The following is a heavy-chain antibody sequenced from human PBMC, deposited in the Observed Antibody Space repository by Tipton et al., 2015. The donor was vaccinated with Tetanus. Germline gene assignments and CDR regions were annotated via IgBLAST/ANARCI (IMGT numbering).Heavy chain of an antibody. CDR2: IYYTGNT. CDR1: GGSIRSGGYY. D-gene: IGHD2-8*01. J-gene: IGHJ5*02. CDR3: ARRLIQNWFDP. Sequence: TLSLTCNVSGGSIRSGGYYWTWIRQHPERGLEWIGYIYYTGNTYYNPSLKSRVTISVDSSRNQFSLKMTSLTAADTAGYYCARRLIQNWFDPWGQGALVTVSS. V-gene: IGHV4-31*03.